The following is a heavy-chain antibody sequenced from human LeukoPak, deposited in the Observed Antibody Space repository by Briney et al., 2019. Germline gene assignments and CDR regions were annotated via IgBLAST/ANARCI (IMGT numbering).Heavy chain of an antibody. D-gene: IGHD3-3*01. CDR1: GFPFSDHW. CDR3: ARDFWNYFDY. CDR2: IRKDGGNK. V-gene: IGHV3-7*01. J-gene: IGHJ4*02. Sequence: QAGGSLRLSCETSGFPFSDHWMNWVRQAPGKGLEWVANIRKDGGNKHYLDSVRGRFIISRDNAKNSLYLHMNSLRVEDTGVYYCARDFWNYFDYWGQGTLVTVSS.